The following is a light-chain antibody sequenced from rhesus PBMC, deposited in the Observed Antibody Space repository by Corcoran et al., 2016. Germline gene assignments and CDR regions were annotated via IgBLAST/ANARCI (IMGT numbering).Light chain of an antibody. V-gene: IGLV2-23*02. CDR3: SSYAGSNTFI. J-gene: IGLJ1*01. Sequence: QAALTPPPPVSGSPGQSVTIACTGTSNDVGGYDDGSWYQQHPGTAPKLLIYEVSKRPSGVSDRFSGSKSGNTASLTISGLQAEDEVAYYCSSYAGSNTFIFGAGTRLTVL. CDR1: SNDVGGYDD. CDR2: EVS.